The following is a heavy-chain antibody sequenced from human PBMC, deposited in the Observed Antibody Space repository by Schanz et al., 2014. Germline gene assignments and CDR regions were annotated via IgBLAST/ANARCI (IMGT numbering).Heavy chain of an antibody. D-gene: IGHD3-10*01. V-gene: IGHV3-23*04. CDR3: AKDFFIGVARGVIISHDAIDI. Sequence: EVQVVESGGDLVQPGGSLRLSCSASGFTFSTYAMSWVRQAPGKGLEWVSSISSSSSYISYADSVKGRFTISRDNSNNTVFLQMNSLRAEDTAVYYCAKDFFIGVARGVIISHDAIDIWGQGTVVTVSS. J-gene: IGHJ3*02. CDR2: ISSSSSYI. CDR1: GFTFSTYA.